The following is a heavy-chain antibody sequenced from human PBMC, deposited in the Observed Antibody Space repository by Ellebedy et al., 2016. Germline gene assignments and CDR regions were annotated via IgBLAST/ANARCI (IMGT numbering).Heavy chain of an antibody. D-gene: IGHD6-13*01. J-gene: IGHJ6*02. V-gene: IGHV3-21*01. Sequence: GGSLRLSCAASGFTFSSYGMHWVRQAPGKGLEWVSSISSSSSYIYYADSVKGRFTISRDNAKNTLYLQMNSLRAEDTAVYYCARPSIAAASKNYYYYGMDVWGQGTTVTVSS. CDR3: ARPSIAAASKNYYYYGMDV. CDR1: GFTFSSYG. CDR2: ISSSSSYI.